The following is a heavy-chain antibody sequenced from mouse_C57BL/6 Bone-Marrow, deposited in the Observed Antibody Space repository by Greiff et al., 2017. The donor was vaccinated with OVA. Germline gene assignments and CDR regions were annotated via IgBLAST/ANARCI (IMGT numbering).Heavy chain of an antibody. CDR2: ISGGGGNT. D-gene: IGHD2-5*01. J-gene: IGHJ2*01. CDR1: GFTFSSYT. Sequence: EVMLVESGGGLVKPGGSLKLSCAASGFTFSSYTMSWVRQTPEKRLEWVATISGGGGNTYYPDSVKGRFTISRDNAKNTLYLQMSSLRSEDTALYYCARHNGYYSNSFDYWGQGTTLTVSS. CDR3: ARHNGYYSNSFDY. V-gene: IGHV5-9*01.